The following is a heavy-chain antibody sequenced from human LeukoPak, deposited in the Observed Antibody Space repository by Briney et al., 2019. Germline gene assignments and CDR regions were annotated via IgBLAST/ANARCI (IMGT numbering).Heavy chain of an antibody. CDR3: ASLPIPYGSGGSCYRRYYYYYMDV. J-gene: IGHJ6*03. V-gene: IGHV4-39*01. CDR2: IYYSGST. D-gene: IGHD2-15*01. CDR1: GGSISSSSYY. Sequence: SETLSLTCTVSGGSISSSSYYWGWIRQPPGKGLEWIGSIYYSGSTYYNPSPKSRVTISVDTSKNQFSLKLSSVTAADTAVYYCASLPIPYGSGGSCYRRYYYYYMDVGGKGTTVTVSS.